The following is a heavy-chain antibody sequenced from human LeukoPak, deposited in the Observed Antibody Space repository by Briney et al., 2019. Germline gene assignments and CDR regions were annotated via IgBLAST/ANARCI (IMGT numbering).Heavy chain of an antibody. J-gene: IGHJ4*02. V-gene: IGHV1-46*01. D-gene: IGHD3-10*01. CDR3: ARSSPPPFGGDDY. Sequence: ASVKVSCKASGYTFTSYYMHWVRQAPGQGLEWMGIINPSGRSTSYAQKFQGRVTMTRDMSTSTVYMELSSLRSEDTAVYYCARSSPPPFGGDDYWGQGTLVTVSS. CDR1: GYTFTSYY. CDR2: INPSGRST.